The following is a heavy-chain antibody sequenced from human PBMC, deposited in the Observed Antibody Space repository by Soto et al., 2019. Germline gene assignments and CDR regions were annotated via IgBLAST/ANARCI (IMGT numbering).Heavy chain of an antibody. CDR2: IIPILGIP. CDR1: GGTFSSYT. Sequence: QVQLVQSGAEVKKPGSSVKVSCKASGGTFSSYTISWVRQAPGQGLEWMGRIIPILGIPNYAQKFQGRVTITADKSTSTAYMELSSLRSEDTAVYYCARERDKGTLFGPRDYNFYVDVWCKGTTVTVSS. CDR3: ARERDKGTLFGPRDYNFYVDV. D-gene: IGHD3-10*01. V-gene: IGHV1-69*08. J-gene: IGHJ6*03.